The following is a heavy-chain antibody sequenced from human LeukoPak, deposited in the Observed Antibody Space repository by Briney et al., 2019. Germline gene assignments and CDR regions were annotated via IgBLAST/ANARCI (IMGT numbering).Heavy chain of an antibody. Sequence: EGSLRLSCAASGFTFSGSAMHWVRQASGKGLEWVGRIRSKANSYATAYAASVKGRFTISRDDSKNTAYLQMNSLKTEDTAVYYCTGPSGSYSPDYYYYGMDVWGQGTTVTVSS. V-gene: IGHV3-73*01. CDR1: GFTFSGSA. J-gene: IGHJ6*02. D-gene: IGHD3-10*01. CDR2: IRSKANSYAT. CDR3: TGPSGSYSPDYYYYGMDV.